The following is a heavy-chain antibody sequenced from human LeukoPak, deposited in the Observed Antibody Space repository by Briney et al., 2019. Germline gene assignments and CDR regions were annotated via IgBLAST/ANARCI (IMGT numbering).Heavy chain of an antibody. V-gene: IGHV3-7*01. Sequence: GSLRLSCAASGFTFSSYWMSWVRQAPGKGLEWVANIKQDGSEKYYVDSVKGRFTISRDNAKNSLYLQMNSLRAEDTAVYYCARGPSGAAAANNWFDPWGQGTLVTVSS. CDR2: IKQDGSEK. D-gene: IGHD6-13*01. CDR1: GFTFSSYW. J-gene: IGHJ5*02. CDR3: ARGPSGAAAANNWFDP.